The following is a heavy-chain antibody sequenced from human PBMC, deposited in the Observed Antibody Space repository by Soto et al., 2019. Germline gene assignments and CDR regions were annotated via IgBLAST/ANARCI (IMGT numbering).Heavy chain of an antibody. CDR3: ARRFFRSSSGAFNI. CDR1: GYSFTIYW. Sequence: PGESLKISCQGSGYSFTIYWIGWVRQMPGKGLEWMCIIYPGDSDTRYSPSFQGQVTISADKPISTAYLQWSSLKASDTAMYYCARRFFRSSSGAFNIWGQGTMVTVSS. D-gene: IGHD6-6*01. J-gene: IGHJ3*02. CDR2: IYPGDSDT. V-gene: IGHV5-51*01.